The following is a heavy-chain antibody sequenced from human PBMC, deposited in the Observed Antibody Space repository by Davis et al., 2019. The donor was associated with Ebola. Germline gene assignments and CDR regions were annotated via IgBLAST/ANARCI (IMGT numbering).Heavy chain of an antibody. CDR2: ISYDGTNK. D-gene: IGHD5-24*01. CDR3: ARGDGYNFFLA. J-gene: IGHJ5*02. Sequence: GESLKISCAASGFTFRIYGMHWVRQAPGKGLEWVALISYDGTNKYYAESVRGRFTISRDNSKNTLYLQMNSLRAEDTAVYYCARGDGYNFFLAWGQGTLVTVSS. CDR1: GFTFRIYG. V-gene: IGHV3-30*03.